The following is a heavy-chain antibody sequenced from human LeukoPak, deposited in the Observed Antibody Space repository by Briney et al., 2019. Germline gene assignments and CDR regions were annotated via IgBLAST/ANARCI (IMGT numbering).Heavy chain of an antibody. J-gene: IGHJ5*02. D-gene: IGHD3-10*01. CDR2: INPNSGGT. V-gene: IGHV1-2*02. CDR1: GYTFTGYY. Sequence: GASVKVSCKASGYTFTGYYMHWVRQAPGQGLEWMGWINPNSGGTNYAQKFQGRVIMTRDTSISTAYMELSRLRSDDTAVYYCARDRGLRMVRGPMEGPWGQGTLVTVSS. CDR3: ARDRGLRMVRGPMEGP.